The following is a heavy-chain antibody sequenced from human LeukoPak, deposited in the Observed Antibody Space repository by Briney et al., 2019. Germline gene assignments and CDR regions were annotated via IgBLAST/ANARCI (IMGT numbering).Heavy chain of an antibody. D-gene: IGHD5-18*01. J-gene: IGHJ4*02. CDR2: ISWNSGSI. CDR1: GFTFDDYA. Sequence: GGSLRLSCAAAGFTFDDYAMHWVRHAPGKGLEWVSGISWNSGSIGYADSVKGRFTISRDNAKNSLYLQMNSLRAEDTALYYCAKDHGYSYGPFDYWGQGTLVTVSS. V-gene: IGHV3-9*01. CDR3: AKDHGYSYGPFDY.